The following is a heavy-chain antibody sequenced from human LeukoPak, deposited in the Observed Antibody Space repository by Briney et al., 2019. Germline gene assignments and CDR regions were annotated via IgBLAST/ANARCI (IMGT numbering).Heavy chain of an antibody. D-gene: IGHD6-19*01. V-gene: IGHV3-23*01. CDR3: AKEQWVVREVRSYYNGMDV. J-gene: IGHJ6*02. Sequence: GGSLRLSCAASGFTFSSYAMNWVRQAPGKGLEWVSVIDASGGSTYYADSVKGRFTISRDNSKNTLYLQMNSLRAEDTAVYYCAKEQWVVREVRSYYNGMDVWGQGTLVTVAS. CDR2: IDASGGST. CDR1: GFTFSSYA.